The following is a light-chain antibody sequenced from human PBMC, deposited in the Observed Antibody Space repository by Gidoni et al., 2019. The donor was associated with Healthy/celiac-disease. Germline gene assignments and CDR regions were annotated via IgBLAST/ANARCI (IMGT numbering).Light chain of an antibody. CDR3: QQYGSSPLT. CDR2: GAS. V-gene: IGKV3-20*01. CDR1: QSVSSSY. J-gene: IGKJ4*01. Sequence: EIVLTQSPGTLSLSPGERAPLSCRASQSVSSSYLAWYQHKPGQAPRLLIYGASRRAPGIPDRFSGSGSGTDFTLTISRLEPEDFAVYYCQQYGSSPLTFGGWTKVEIK.